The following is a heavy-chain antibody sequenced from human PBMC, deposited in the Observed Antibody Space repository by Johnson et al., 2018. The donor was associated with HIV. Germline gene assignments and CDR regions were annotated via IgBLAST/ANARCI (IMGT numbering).Heavy chain of an antibody. V-gene: IGHV3-9*01. J-gene: IGHJ3*02. CDR2: ISWNSGSI. D-gene: IGHD5-18*01. CDR3: AKDVNTYGVGGDDAFDI. CDR1: GFRFDDYA. Sequence: VQLVESGGGLVQPGSSLRLSCAASGFRFDDYAMHWVRQAPGKGLEWVSGISWNSGSIGYADSVKGRFTISRDNAKNSLYLQMNSLRVEDTALYYCAKDVNTYGVGGDDAFDIWGQGTMVTVSS.